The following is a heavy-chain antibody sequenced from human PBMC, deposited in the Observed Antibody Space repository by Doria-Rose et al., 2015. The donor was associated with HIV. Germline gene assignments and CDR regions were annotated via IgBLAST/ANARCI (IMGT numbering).Heavy chain of an antibody. Sequence: SGPVLVKPTETLTLTCTVSGVSLSSPGMGVSWIRQPPGKALEWLANIFSDDERSYKTSLKSRLTISRGTSKGQVVLTMTDMDPVDTATYYCARIKSSRWYHKYYFDFWGQRTLVIVSA. J-gene: IGHJ4*02. CDR2: IFSDDER. CDR3: ARIKSSRWYHKYYFDF. CDR1: GVSLSSPGMG. D-gene: IGHD6-13*01. V-gene: IGHV2-26*01.